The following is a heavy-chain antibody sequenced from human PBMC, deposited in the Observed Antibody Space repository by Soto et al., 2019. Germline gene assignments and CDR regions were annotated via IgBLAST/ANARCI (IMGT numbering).Heavy chain of an antibody. CDR3: ARHPRLGYCSGGSCYSWFDP. Sequence: QLQLQESGPGLVKPSETLSLTCTVSGGSISSSSYYWGWIRQPPGKGLEWIGSIYYSGSTYYNPSLKSRVTITVDTSKNQYPLTLSSVTAADTAVYYCARHPRLGYCSGGSCYSWFDPWGQGTLVTVSS. D-gene: IGHD2-15*01. CDR1: GGSISSSSYY. V-gene: IGHV4-39*01. J-gene: IGHJ5*02. CDR2: IYYSGST.